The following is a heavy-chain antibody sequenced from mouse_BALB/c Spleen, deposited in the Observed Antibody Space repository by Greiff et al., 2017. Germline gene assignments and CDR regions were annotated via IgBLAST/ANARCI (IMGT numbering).Heavy chain of an antibody. CDR3: ARNGPYAMDY. CDR1: GFSLTSYG. CDR2: IWSGGST. Sequence: VHLVESGPGLVQPSQSLSITCTVSGFSLTSYGVHWVRQSPGKGLEWLGVIWSGGSTDYYAAFISRLSISKDNSKSQVFFKMNSLQANDTAIYYCARNGPYAMDYWGQGTSVTVSS. J-gene: IGHJ4*01. V-gene: IGHV2-2*02.